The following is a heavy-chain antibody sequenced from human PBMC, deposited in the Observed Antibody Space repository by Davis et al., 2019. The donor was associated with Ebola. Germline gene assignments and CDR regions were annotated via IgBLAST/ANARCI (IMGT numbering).Heavy chain of an antibody. CDR1: VGSFSGYY. CDR2: INHRGST. D-gene: IGHD4-17*01. CDR3: ARVNGDYYYYGMDV. Sequence: SETLSLTCAVYVGSFSGYYWTWIRQSPEKGLEWIGEINHRGSTNYNPSLKSRVTISVDASKNQFSLRLYSVTAADTAVYYCARVNGDYYYYGMDVWGQGTTVSVSS. J-gene: IGHJ6*02. V-gene: IGHV4-34*01.